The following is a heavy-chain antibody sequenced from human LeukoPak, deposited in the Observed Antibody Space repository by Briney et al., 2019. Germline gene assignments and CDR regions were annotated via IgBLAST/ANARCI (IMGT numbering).Heavy chain of an antibody. V-gene: IGHV3-9*01. D-gene: IGHD4-23*01. Sequence: GGSLRLSCAASGFTFDDYAMHWVRHAPGKGLEWVSGISWNSGSIGYADSVKGRFTISRDNAKNSLYLQMNSLRAEDTALYYCAKDIDFYGGNFDYWGQGTLVTVSS. CDR3: AKDIDFYGGNFDY. CDR2: ISWNSGSI. J-gene: IGHJ4*02. CDR1: GFTFDDYA.